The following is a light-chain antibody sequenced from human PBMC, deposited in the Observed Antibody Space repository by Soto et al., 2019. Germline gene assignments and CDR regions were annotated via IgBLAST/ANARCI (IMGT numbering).Light chain of an antibody. CDR3: HQRQYWPPIT. CDR1: LSVSVY. V-gene: IGKV3-11*01. J-gene: IGKJ5*01. CDR2: DAS. Sequence: EIVLTQSPGTLSLSPGERATLSCRTSLSVSVYLDWYQQKPGQAPRLIISDASNRATGIPARFSGSGSGTDFTLTISSLEPEDFAVYYCHQRQYWPPITFGQGTRLEIK.